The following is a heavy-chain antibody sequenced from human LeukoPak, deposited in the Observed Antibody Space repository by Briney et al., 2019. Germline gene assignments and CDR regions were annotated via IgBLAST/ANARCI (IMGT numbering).Heavy chain of an antibody. CDR1: GYTFTSYA. V-gene: IGHV1-3*01. CDR2: INAGNGNT. CDR3: ARGGVPAAIGSWFDP. J-gene: IGHJ5*02. Sequence: ASVKVSCRASGYTFTSYAMHWVRQAPGQRLEWMGWINAGNGNTKYSQKFQGRVTITRDTSASTAYMELSSLRSEDTAVYYCARGGVPAAIGSWFDPWGQGTLVTVSS. D-gene: IGHD2-2*01.